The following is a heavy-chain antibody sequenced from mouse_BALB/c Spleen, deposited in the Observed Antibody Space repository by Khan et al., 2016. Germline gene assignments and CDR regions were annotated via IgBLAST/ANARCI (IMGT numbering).Heavy chain of an antibody. J-gene: IGHJ2*01. D-gene: IGHD2-1*01. CDR3: APYGNSRYFDS. V-gene: IGHV3-2*02. Sequence: EVQLQESGPGLVKPSQSLSLTCTVTGYSITSDYAWNWIRQFPGNKLEWMGYISYSGSTSYNPSLKSRIPITRDTSKNQFFLQLNSVTTEDTATYYCAPYGNSRYFDSWGPGTTLTVSS. CDR1: GYSITSDYA. CDR2: ISYSGST.